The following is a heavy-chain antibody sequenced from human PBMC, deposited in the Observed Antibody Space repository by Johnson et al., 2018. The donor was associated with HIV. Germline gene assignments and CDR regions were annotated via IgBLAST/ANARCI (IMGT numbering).Heavy chain of an antibody. J-gene: IGHJ3*02. CDR2: ISYDGSNK. CDR1: GFTFGSYT. Sequence: QVYLVESGGGVVQPGRSLRLSCVASGFTFGSYTMHWVRQAPGKGPAWVAVISYDGSNKYYAESVKGRFTISRNSSKNTLYLQMNSLRAEDTAVYYCAKDLIELQGAFDIWGQGTMVTVSS. D-gene: IGHD1-26*01. CDR3: AKDLIELQGAFDI. V-gene: IGHV3-30-3*01.